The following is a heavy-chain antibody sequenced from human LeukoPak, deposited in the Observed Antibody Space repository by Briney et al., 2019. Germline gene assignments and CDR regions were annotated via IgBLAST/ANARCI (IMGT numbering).Heavy chain of an antibody. V-gene: IGHV6-1*01. CDR2: TFYRSKWYN. J-gene: IGHJ4*02. D-gene: IGHD1-1*01. CDR1: GDSVSRHDLT. CDR3: VRSYDWVFDY. Sequence: SQTLSLTCAISGDSVSRHDLTWDWVRQSPSRGLEWLGRTFYRSKWYNDYAVSVKSRITVSPDTSESQFSLHLNSVTPEDTAVYYCVRSYDWVFDYWGQGTRVTVSS.